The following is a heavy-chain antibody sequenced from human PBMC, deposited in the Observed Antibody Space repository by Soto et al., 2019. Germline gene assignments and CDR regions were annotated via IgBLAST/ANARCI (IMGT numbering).Heavy chain of an antibody. J-gene: IGHJ2*01. V-gene: IGHV1-46*01. D-gene: IGHD3-22*01. CDR1: GYTFTSYY. Sequence: GASVKVSCKASGYTFTSYYMHWVRQAPGQGLEWMGIINPSGGSTSYAQKFQGRVTMTRDTSTSTVYMELSSLRSEDTAVYYCAATGGDYYDSSGYYRTVHFDLWGRGTLVTVSS. CDR3: AATGGDYYDSSGYYRTVHFDL. CDR2: INPSGGST.